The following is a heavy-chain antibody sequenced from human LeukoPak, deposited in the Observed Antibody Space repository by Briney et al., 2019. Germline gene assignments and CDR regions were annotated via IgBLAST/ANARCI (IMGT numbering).Heavy chain of an antibody. Sequence: ASVKVSCKASGYTFTVYYIHWVRQAPGQGLESMGWINPNSGGTNYEQKFQGRVTMTRDTSVTTAYMEVSGLTSDDTAVYYCARGYSYSMDVWGQGTTVTVSS. J-gene: IGHJ6*02. V-gene: IGHV1-2*02. CDR2: INPNSGGT. D-gene: IGHD2-15*01. CDR1: GYTFTVYY. CDR3: ARGYSYSMDV.